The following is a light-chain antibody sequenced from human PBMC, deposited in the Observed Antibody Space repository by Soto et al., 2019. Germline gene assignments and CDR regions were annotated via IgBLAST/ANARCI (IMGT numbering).Light chain of an antibody. J-gene: IGLJ1*01. CDR3: ASYAGTSTI. V-gene: IGLV2-8*01. CDR1: SSDVGGYNY. Sequence: QSALTQPPSASGSPGQSLTISCTGTSSDVGGYNYVSWYQQRPGKAPKLVIYEVTKRPSGVPDRFSGSKSGSTASLTVSGLQADDEAEYYCASYAGTSTIFGTGTKVTVL. CDR2: EVT.